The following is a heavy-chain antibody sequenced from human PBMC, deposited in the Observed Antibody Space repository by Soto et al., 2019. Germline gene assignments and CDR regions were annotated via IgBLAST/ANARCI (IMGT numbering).Heavy chain of an antibody. CDR1: GGPISSGSYY. D-gene: IGHD3-10*01. CDR3: ARQGYYGSGSYYKFRWFDP. CDR2: IYYSGST. J-gene: IGHJ5*02. Sequence: PSEPLSPTCTVSGGPISSGSYYRCWIPQPPGKVLEWIASIYYSGSTYYNPSLKSRVTIFVDTSKNLFSLKLSSVTAADTALYYCARQGYYGSGSYYKFRWFDPWGQGTLVTVS. V-gene: IGHV4-39*01.